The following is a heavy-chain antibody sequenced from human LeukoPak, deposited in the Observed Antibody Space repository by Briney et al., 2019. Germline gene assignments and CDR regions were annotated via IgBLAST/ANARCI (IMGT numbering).Heavy chain of an antibody. Sequence: GESLKISCKASGYSFTTNWIGWVRQMPGQGLEWMGIIFPGDSDTRYSPSFQGQVTISADKSISTAYLQWRSLKASDTAIYYCAKSSYRGATAAAGADYWGQGTLVTVSS. J-gene: IGHJ4*02. CDR2: IFPGDSDT. V-gene: IGHV5-51*01. CDR1: GYSFTTNW. D-gene: IGHD6-13*01. CDR3: AKSSYRGATAAAGADY.